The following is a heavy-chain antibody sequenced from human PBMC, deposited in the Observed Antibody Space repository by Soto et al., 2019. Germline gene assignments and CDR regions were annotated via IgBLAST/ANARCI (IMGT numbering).Heavy chain of an antibody. J-gene: IGHJ5*02. Sequence: SVKVSCKASGGTFSSYAISWVRQAPGPGLEWLGGIIPIFGTATSAQKFQGSVPITADPSTSPDYTDLRSMGAACTGVYYWARAGIAAAVATNWVDHWGQGTRVTVSS. CDR1: GGTFSSYA. V-gene: IGHV1-69*13. D-gene: IGHD6-13*01. CDR2: IIPIFGTA. CDR3: ARAGIAAAVATNWVDH.